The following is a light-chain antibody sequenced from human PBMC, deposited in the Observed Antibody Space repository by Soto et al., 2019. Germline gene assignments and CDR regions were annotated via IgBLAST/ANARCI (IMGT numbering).Light chain of an antibody. Sequence: QSVLTQPPSASGTPGQRVTISCSGSSSNIGNTNNYVCWYRQFPGTAPKLLIYGNDQRPSGVPDRFSGSKSGASASLAISGLRSEDEADYYCAAWDDSLSGPLFGGGTKLTVL. CDR1: SSNIGNTNNY. CDR3: AAWDDSLSGPL. CDR2: GND. V-gene: IGLV1-47*02. J-gene: IGLJ3*02.